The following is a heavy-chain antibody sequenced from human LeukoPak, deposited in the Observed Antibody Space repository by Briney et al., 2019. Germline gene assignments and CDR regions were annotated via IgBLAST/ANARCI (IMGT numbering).Heavy chain of an antibody. CDR2: ISYDGSNK. Sequence: PGGSLRLSCAASGFTFSSYAMHWVRQAPGKGLEWVAVISYDGSNKYYADSVKGRFTISRDNSKNTLYLQMNSLRAEDTAVYYCAKAQDRRAVAGTVDYWGQGTLVTVSS. CDR3: AKAQDRRAVAGTVDY. J-gene: IGHJ4*02. V-gene: IGHV3-30*04. CDR1: GFTFSSYA. D-gene: IGHD6-19*01.